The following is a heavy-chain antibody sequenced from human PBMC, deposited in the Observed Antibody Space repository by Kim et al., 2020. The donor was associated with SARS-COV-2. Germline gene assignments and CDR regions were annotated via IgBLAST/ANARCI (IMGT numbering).Heavy chain of an antibody. V-gene: IGHV1-2*02. CDR1: GYTFTGYY. CDR3: ARRSGSYQYNWFDP. J-gene: IGHJ5*02. D-gene: IGHD1-26*01. Sequence: ASVKVSCKASGYTFTGYYMHWVRQAPGQGLEWMGWINPNSGGTNYAQKFQGRVTMTRDTSISTAYMELSRLRSDDTAVYYCARRSGSYQYNWFDPWGQGTLVTVSS. CDR2: INPNSGGT.